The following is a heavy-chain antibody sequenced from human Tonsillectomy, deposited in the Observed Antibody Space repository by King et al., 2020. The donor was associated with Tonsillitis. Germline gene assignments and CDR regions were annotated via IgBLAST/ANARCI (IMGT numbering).Heavy chain of an antibody. Sequence: VQLVESGGGVVQPGRSLRLSCAASGFTFSHYAMHWVRQAPGKGLEWVAVISYDGSTKYYPDSVKGRFTISRANSKNTLYVQMNSLRAEDTAVYYCVRRSLEVDSSGYPGPPDYWGQGTLVTVSS. CDR2: ISYDGSTK. V-gene: IGHV3-30*04. CDR3: VRRSLEVDSSGYPGPPDY. D-gene: IGHD3-22*01. J-gene: IGHJ4*02. CDR1: GFTFSHYA.